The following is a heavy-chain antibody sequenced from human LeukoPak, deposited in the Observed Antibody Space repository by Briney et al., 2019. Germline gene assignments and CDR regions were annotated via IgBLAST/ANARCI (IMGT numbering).Heavy chain of an antibody. CDR3: ARERATYYYDSSGYPLGY. D-gene: IGHD3-22*01. CDR2: IYTSGST. CDR1: GGSISSYY. J-gene: IGHJ4*02. Sequence: SETLSLTCTVSGGSISSYYWSWIRQPAGKGLEWIGRIYTSGSTNYNPSLKSRVTISVDTSKNQFSLKLSSVTAADTAVYYCARERATYYYDSSGYPLGYWGQGTLVTVSS. V-gene: IGHV4-4*07.